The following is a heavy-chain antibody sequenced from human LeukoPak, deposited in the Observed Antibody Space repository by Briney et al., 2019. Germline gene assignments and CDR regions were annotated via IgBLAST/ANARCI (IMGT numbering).Heavy chain of an antibody. CDR2: INPSGGST. CDR1: GYTFTSYY. Sequence: ASVNVSCKASGYTFTSYYMHWVRQAPGQGLEWMGIINPSGGSTSYAQKFQGRVTMTRDTSTSTVYMELSSLRSEDTAVYYCAREQDYYDSSGYLPDYWGQGTLVTVSS. D-gene: IGHD3-22*01. J-gene: IGHJ4*02. V-gene: IGHV1-46*01. CDR3: AREQDYYDSSGYLPDY.